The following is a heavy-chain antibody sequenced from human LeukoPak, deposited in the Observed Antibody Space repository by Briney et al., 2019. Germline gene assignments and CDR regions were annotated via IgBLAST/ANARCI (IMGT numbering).Heavy chain of an antibody. V-gene: IGHV3-30*02. CDR1: GFTFSSYG. Sequence: GGSLRLSCAASGFTFSSYGMHWVRQAPGKGLEWVAFIRYDGSNKYYADSVKGRFTISRDNSKNTLYLQMNSLRADDTAVYYCAKDRITMVRGVFIGDWFDPWGQGTLVTVSS. CDR2: IRYDGSNK. D-gene: IGHD3-10*01. CDR3: AKDRITMVRGVFIGDWFDP. J-gene: IGHJ5*02.